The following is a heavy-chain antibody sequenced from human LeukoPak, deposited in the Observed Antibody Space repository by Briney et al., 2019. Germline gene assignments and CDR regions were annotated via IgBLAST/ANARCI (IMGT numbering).Heavy chain of an antibody. CDR2: IYPGDSDT. Sequence: GESLKISCKGSGYSFTSYWIGWVRQMPGKGLEWMGIIYPGDSDTRYSPSFQGQVTISADKSISTAYLQWSSLKASDTAMYCCARQGPDSSSSYYFDYWGQGTLVTVSS. D-gene: IGHD6-6*01. V-gene: IGHV5-51*01. CDR3: ARQGPDSSSSYYFDY. CDR1: GYSFTSYW. J-gene: IGHJ4*02.